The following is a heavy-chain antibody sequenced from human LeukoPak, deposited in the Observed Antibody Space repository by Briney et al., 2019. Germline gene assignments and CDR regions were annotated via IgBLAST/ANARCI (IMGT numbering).Heavy chain of an antibody. D-gene: IGHD2-15*01. CDR3: AKSPVVVVAEFDY. V-gene: IGHV3-23*01. CDR1: GFTFSSYA. J-gene: IGHJ4*02. CDR2: ISGSGGSI. Sequence: GGSLRLSCAASGFTFSSYAMSWVRQAPGKGLEWVSAISGSGGSIYYADSVKGRFTISRDNSKNTLYLQMNSLRAEDTAVYYCAKSPVVVVAEFDYWGQGTLVTVSS.